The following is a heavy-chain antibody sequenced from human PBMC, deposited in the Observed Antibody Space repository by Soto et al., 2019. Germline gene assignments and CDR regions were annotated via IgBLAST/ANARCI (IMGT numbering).Heavy chain of an antibody. CDR3: ASPLWRDDYNWGYFDL. Sequence: QVQLVESGGGVVQPGRSLRLSCAASGFTFSSYAMHWVRQAPGKGLEWVAVISYDGSTKYYADSVKGRFTISRDNSKNXLYLQMNSLGAEDTAVYYCASPLWRDDYNWGYFDLWGRGTLVTVSS. D-gene: IGHD4-4*01. J-gene: IGHJ2*01. CDR2: ISYDGSTK. V-gene: IGHV3-30-3*01. CDR1: GFTFSSYA.